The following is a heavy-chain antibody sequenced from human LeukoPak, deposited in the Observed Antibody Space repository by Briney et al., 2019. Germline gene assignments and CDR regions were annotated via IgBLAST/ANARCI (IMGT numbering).Heavy chain of an antibody. CDR3: ARPAIMMATIPTGAFDI. J-gene: IGHJ3*02. Sequence: GGSMRLSCAASGFTFSGYWMSWVRQAPGKGLEWVANIKQDGSEKYYVDSVKGRFTISRDNAKNSLYLQMNSLRVEDMAVYYCARPAIMMATIPTGAFDISGQGTMVTVSS. CDR1: GFTFSGYW. D-gene: IGHD5-24*01. V-gene: IGHV3-7*01. CDR2: IKQDGSEK.